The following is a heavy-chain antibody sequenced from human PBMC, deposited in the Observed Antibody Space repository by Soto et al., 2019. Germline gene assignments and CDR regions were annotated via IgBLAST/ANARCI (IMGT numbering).Heavy chain of an antibody. CDR3: AKSFGVPYYFED. CDR1: GGTFSSYV. CDR2: FNPIFDTA. J-gene: IGHJ4*02. D-gene: IGHD3-10*01. Sequence: VQLVQSGAEVKKPGSSVKVSCKASGGTFSSYVISWVRQAPGQGLGWMGGFNPIFDTANYEQKLQGRVTITADGSTNTVYMELSSLRSEDTAIYYCAKSFGVPYYFEDWGQGTLVTGSS. V-gene: IGHV1-69*12.